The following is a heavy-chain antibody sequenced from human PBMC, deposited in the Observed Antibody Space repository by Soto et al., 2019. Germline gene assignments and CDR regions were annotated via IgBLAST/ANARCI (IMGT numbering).Heavy chain of an antibody. V-gene: IGHV1-69*01. J-gene: IGHJ1*01. D-gene: IGHD6-13*01. CDR1: GGTFSSYA. Sequence: QVQLVQSGAEVKKPGSSVKVSCKASGGTFSSYAISWVRQAPGQGLEWMGGIIPIFGTANYAQKFQGRVTITADESTSTAYMELSSLRSEDTAVYYCARDGYSSSPLGHRYFQHWARAPWSPSPQ. CDR2: IIPIFGTA. CDR3: ARDGYSSSPLGHRYFQH.